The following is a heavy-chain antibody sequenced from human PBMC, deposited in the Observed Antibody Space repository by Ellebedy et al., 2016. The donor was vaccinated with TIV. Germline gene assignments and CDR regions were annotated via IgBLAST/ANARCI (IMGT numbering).Heavy chain of an antibody. CDR3: ASHRHLVGGWFDP. J-gene: IGHJ5*02. D-gene: IGHD2-15*01. V-gene: IGHV3-11*06. CDR2: ISSSSSYT. CDR1: GFTFSDYY. Sequence: GESLKISCAASGFTFSDYYMSWIRQAPEKGLEWLSYISSSSSYTKYADSVKGRFTISRDNAKNSLYLQMNSLRAEDTAVYYCASHRHLVGGWFDPWGQGTLVTVSS.